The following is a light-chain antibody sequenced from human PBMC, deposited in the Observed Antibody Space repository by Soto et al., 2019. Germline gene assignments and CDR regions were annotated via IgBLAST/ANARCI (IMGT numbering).Light chain of an antibody. V-gene: IGKV3-15*01. CDR3: QQYNNWPPWT. Sequence: EIVMTQSPATLSVSPGARATLSCRASQSVSSNLAWYQQKPGQAPRLLIYGASTRATGIPARFSGSGSGTEFTLTISSLQSEDVAVYYCQQYNNWPPWTFGQGTKVDIK. J-gene: IGKJ1*01. CDR1: QSVSSN. CDR2: GAS.